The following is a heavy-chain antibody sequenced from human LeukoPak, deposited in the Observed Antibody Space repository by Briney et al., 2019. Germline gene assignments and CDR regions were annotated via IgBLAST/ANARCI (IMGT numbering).Heavy chain of an antibody. CDR3: AGGGTVTTSDY. CDR1: GYTFTSYD. CDR2: MNPSSGNT. J-gene: IGHJ4*02. Sequence: ASVKVSCKASGYTFTSYDINWVRQATGQGLEWLGWMNPSSGNTGYAQKFQGRVTMTRNTSISTAYMELSSLRSEDTAVYYCAGGGTVTTSDYWGQGTLVTVSS. D-gene: IGHD4-17*01. V-gene: IGHV1-8*01.